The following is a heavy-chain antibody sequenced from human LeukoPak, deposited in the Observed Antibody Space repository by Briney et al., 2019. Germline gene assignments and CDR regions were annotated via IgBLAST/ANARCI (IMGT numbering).Heavy chain of an antibody. CDR2: ISYDGSNK. CDR1: GFTFSSYA. J-gene: IGHJ6*02. Sequence: AGGSLRLSCAASGFTFSSYAMHWVRQAPGKGLEWVAVISYDGSNKYYADSVKGRFTISRDNSMNTLYLQMNSLRAEDTAVYYCAKDALPRAYTYGYQGMDVWGQGTTVTVSS. D-gene: IGHD5-18*01. V-gene: IGHV3-30-3*01. CDR3: AKDALPRAYTYGYQGMDV.